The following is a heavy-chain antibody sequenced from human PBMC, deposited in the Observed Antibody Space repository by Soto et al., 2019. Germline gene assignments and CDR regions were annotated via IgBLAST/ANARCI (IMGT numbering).Heavy chain of an antibody. D-gene: IGHD4-17*01. CDR2: IYWNDDK. CDR3: AHRGYGDYPRDNWFDP. Sequence: QITFKESGPTLVKPTQTLTLTCTFSGFSLSTGGLGVGWLRQPPGRALEWLALIYWNDDKRYNPSLKSRLTITKDTSKNQVVLTMTNMDPVDTATYYCAHRGYGDYPRDNWFDPWGQGTLVTVSS. V-gene: IGHV2-5*01. J-gene: IGHJ5*02. CDR1: GFSLSTGGLG.